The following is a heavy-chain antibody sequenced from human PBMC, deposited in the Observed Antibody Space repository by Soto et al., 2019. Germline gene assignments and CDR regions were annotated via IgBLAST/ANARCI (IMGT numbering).Heavy chain of an antibody. CDR1: GGSFTDYD. V-gene: IGHV4-34*01. J-gene: IGHJ3*01. CDR3: AGYSSSFVAFEV. D-gene: IGHD3-10*01. Sequence: QVQLQQWGAGLLKPSETLSLDCGVLGGSFTDYDWTWGRQSPGRGLEWIGGVSQSGRINYNPSLKCRFTISRDTAKNQFSLRLTSGTAADTALYYCAGYSSSFVAFEVWGHGTEVTVSS. CDR2: VSQSGRI.